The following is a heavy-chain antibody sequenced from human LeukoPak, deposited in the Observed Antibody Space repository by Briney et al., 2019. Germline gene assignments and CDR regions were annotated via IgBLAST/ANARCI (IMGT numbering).Heavy chain of an antibody. Sequence: ASVKVSCKASGYTFTSYGISWVRQAPGQGLEWMGWISAYNGNTNYAQKLQGRVTMTTDTSTSTAYMELSSLRSEDTAVYYCARPYDSRGYTYGVDVWGQGTTVTVSS. D-gene: IGHD3-22*01. V-gene: IGHV1-18*01. CDR1: GYTFTSYG. CDR3: ARPYDSRGYTYGVDV. J-gene: IGHJ6*02. CDR2: ISAYNGNT.